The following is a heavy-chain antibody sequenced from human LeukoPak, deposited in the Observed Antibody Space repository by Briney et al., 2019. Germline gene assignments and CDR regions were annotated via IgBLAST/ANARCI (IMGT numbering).Heavy chain of an antibody. CDR1: GFTFSSYG. Sequence: PGGSLRLSCAASGFTFSSYGMSWVRQAPGKGLEWVSVIYSGGSTYYADSVKGRFTISRDNSKNTLYLQMNSLRAEDTAVYYCARESTQKAPGYWGQGTLVTVSS. CDR3: ARESTQKAPGY. J-gene: IGHJ4*02. CDR2: IYSGGST. V-gene: IGHV3-66*01.